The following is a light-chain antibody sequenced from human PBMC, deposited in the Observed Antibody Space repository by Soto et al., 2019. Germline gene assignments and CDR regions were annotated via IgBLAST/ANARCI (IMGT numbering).Light chain of an antibody. CDR1: SSDIGGYNY. CDR3: SSFTSRHTYV. V-gene: IGLV2-14*01. Sequence: QSALTQPASVSGSPGQSTTISCTGTSSDIGGYNYVSWYQQLPGEAPKLIIYDVSDRPSGLSTRFSGSKSGNTASLTISGLQAEDEGDYYCSSFTSRHTYVFGTGTKVTVL. CDR2: DVS. J-gene: IGLJ1*01.